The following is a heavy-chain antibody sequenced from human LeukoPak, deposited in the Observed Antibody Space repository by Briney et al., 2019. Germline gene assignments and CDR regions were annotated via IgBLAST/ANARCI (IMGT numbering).Heavy chain of an antibody. CDR1: GFTFSSYA. V-gene: IGHV3-30-3*01. Sequence: QPGGSLRLSCAASGFTFSSYAMHWVHQAPGKGLEWVAVISYDGSNKYYADSVKGRFTISRDNSKNTLYLQVNSLRVEDTAVYYCARNSHGRVVSVATPFDYWGQGTLVTVSS. D-gene: IGHD2-2*01. CDR3: ARNSHGRVVSVATPFDY. J-gene: IGHJ4*02. CDR2: ISYDGSNK.